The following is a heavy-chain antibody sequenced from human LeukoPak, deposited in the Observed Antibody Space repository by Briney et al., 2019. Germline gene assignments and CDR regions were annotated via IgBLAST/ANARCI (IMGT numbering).Heavy chain of an antibody. CDR3: ARVQRFGEGDY. Sequence: PSGTLSLTCAVSGGSISSSNWWSWVRQPPGKGLEWIGEIYHSGSTNYNPSLKSRVIISVDTSRNQFSLKLSSVTAADTAVYYCARVQRFGEGDYWGQGTLVTVSS. CDR1: GGSISSSNW. CDR2: IYHSGST. D-gene: IGHD3-10*01. J-gene: IGHJ4*02. V-gene: IGHV4-4*02.